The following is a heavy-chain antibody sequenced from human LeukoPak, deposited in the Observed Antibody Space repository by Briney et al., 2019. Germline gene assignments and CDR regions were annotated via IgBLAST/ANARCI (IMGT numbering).Heavy chain of an antibody. V-gene: IGHV3-23*01. CDR2: LSHGGTRT. CDR1: GFTFRNFA. J-gene: IGHJ5*02. Sequence: GGSLRLSCAASGFTFRNFAMSWVRQAPGKGLEWVSGLSHGGTRTFYAASVKGRFTISRDDSNSTLFLQTDNLRVEDTATYYCAKDIELFMSWGQGTLVIVSS. CDR3: AKDIELFMS. D-gene: IGHD1-26*01.